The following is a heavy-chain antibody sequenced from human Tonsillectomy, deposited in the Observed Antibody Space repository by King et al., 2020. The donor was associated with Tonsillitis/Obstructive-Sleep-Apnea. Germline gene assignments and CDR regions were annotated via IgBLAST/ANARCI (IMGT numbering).Heavy chain of an antibody. V-gene: IGHV1-2*04. Sequence: QLVQSGAEVKKPGASVKVSCKASGYTFTGYYMHWVRQAPGQGLEWMGWINPNSGGTNYAQKFQGWVTMTRDTSIRTAYIELSRLRSDGTAVYYCARGPGYYYDSSGYYYWGQGTLVTVSS. CDR2: INPNSGGT. D-gene: IGHD3-22*01. J-gene: IGHJ4*02. CDR3: ARGPGYYYDSSGYYY. CDR1: GYTFTGYY.